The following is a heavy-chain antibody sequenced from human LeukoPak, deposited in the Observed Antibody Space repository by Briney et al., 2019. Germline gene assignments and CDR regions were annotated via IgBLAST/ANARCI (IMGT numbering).Heavy chain of an antibody. V-gene: IGHV4-30-4*01. CDR2: IYYSGST. J-gene: IGHJ4*02. CDR3: AILGWFGDLHDY. D-gene: IGHD3-10*01. Sequence: SETLSLTCTVSGGSISSGDNYWSWIRQPPGKGLEWIGYIYYSGSTYYNTSLKSRVTISIDTSKNQFSLRLSSVTAADTAVYYCAILGWFGDLHDYWGQGTLVTVSS. CDR1: GGSISSGDNY.